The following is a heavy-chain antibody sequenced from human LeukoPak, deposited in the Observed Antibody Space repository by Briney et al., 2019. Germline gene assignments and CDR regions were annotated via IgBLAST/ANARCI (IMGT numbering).Heavy chain of an antibody. Sequence: PGGSLRLSCAASGFTFSSYWMSWVRQAPGKGLEWVANIKQDGSEKYYVDSVKGRFTISRDNSKNTLYLQMNSLRAEDTAVYYCAKSGDYDFWSGYRLYYYYMDVWGKGTTVTVSS. V-gene: IGHV3-7*03. D-gene: IGHD3-3*01. CDR3: AKSGDYDFWSGYRLYYYYMDV. J-gene: IGHJ6*03. CDR2: IKQDGSEK. CDR1: GFTFSSYW.